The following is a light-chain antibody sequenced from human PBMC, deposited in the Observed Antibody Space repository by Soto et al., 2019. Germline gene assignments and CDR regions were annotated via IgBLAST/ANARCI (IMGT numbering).Light chain of an antibody. CDR1: QSVNSNY. CDR2: GVS. Sequence: EVALTQSPGTLSVSPGERATLSCRASQSVNSNYLAWHQQKPGLAPRLLIYGVSSRATGIPDRFSGSGSGTDFTLTISRLEPEDFAVYYCQQYGNSGVTFGPGTKVDIK. J-gene: IGKJ3*01. CDR3: QQYGNSGVT. V-gene: IGKV3-20*01.